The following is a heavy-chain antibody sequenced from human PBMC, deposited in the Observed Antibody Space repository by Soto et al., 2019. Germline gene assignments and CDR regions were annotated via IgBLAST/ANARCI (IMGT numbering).Heavy chain of an antibody. CDR2: INHSGST. D-gene: IGHD3-3*01. Sequence: SETLSLTXTVYGGSFSGYYWSWIRQPPGKGLEWIGEINHSGSTNYNPSLKSRVTISVDTSKNQFSLKLSSVTAADTAVYYCARGQLWSGYYTPFDYWGQGTLVTVSS. CDR1: GGSFSGYY. V-gene: IGHV4-34*01. CDR3: ARGQLWSGYYTPFDY. J-gene: IGHJ4*02.